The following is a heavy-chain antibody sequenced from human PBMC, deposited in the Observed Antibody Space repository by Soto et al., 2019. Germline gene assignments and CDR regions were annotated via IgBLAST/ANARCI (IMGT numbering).Heavy chain of an antibody. J-gene: IGHJ4*02. CDR2: INHSGST. CDR1: GGSFSGYY. CDR3: AGLYCSSTSCHLDY. D-gene: IGHD2-2*01. Sequence: SETLSLTCAVYGGSFSGYYWSWIRQPPGKGLEWIGEINHSGSTNYNPSLTSRVTISLDTSKNQFSLKLSSVTAADTAVYYCAGLYCSSTSCHLDYWGQGTLVTVSS. V-gene: IGHV4-34*01.